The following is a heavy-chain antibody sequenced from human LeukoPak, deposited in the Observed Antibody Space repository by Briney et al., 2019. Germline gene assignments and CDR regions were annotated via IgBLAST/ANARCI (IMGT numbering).Heavy chain of an antibody. Sequence: GGSLRLSCAASGFTFSSYAMRWVGQAPGKGLEWVSAISGSGGSTYFADSLKGRCTISRDNSKNTLYLQTNSLRAEDTAVDYCAKSALYYYDSSGYYLNYWGQGTLVTVSS. CDR2: ISGSGGST. CDR3: AKSALYYYDSSGYYLNY. CDR1: GFTFSSYA. J-gene: IGHJ4*02. D-gene: IGHD3-22*01. V-gene: IGHV3-23*01.